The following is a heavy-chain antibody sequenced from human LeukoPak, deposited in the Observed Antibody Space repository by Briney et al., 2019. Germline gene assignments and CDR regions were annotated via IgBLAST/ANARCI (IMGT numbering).Heavy chain of an antibody. CDR1: GGSISSSSYY. D-gene: IGHD3-3*01. CDR3: ARSPYDFWSGYYYFDY. J-gene: IGHJ4*02. Sequence: NTSETLSLTCTVSGGSISSSSYYWGWIRQPPGKGLEWIGSIYYSGSTYYNPSLKSRVTISVDTSKNQFSLKLSSVTAADTAVYYCARSPYDFWSGYYYFDYWGQGTLVTVSS. V-gene: IGHV4-39*07. CDR2: IYYSGST.